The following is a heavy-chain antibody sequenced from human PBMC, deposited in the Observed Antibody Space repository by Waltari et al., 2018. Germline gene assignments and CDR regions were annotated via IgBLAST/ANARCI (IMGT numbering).Heavy chain of an antibody. Sequence: QVQLVESGGGVVQPGRSLRLSCAASGFTFSSYGMHWVRQAPGKGLEWVAVIWYDGSNKYYADSVKGRFTISRDNSKNTLYLQMNSLRAEDTAMYYCAKDTHDDSTFDYWGQGTLVTVSS. CDR2: IWYDGSNK. CDR3: AKDTHDDSTFDY. J-gene: IGHJ4*02. V-gene: IGHV3-30*18. CDR1: GFTFSSYG. D-gene: IGHD3-9*01.